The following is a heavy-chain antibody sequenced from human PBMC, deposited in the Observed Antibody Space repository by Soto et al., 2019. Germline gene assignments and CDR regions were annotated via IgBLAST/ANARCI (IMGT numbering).Heavy chain of an antibody. D-gene: IGHD3-3*01. CDR3: AKDTDWSGVYGMDV. CDR1: GFTFSSYA. Sequence: GGSLRLSCAASGFTFSSYAMSWVRQAPGKGLEWVTAINGGSTTYYADSVKGRFTISRDNSKNTLYLQMNSLRAEDTAVYYCAKDTDWSGVYGMDVWGQGTTVTVSS. V-gene: IGHV3-23*01. J-gene: IGHJ6*02. CDR2: INGGSTT.